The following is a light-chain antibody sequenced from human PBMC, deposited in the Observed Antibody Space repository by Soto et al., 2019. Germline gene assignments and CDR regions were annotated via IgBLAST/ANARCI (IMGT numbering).Light chain of an antibody. J-gene: IGKJ2*01. CDR1: QSVSNNY. Sequence: EIVLTQSPGTLSLSPGERATLSCRASQSVSNNYLAWYQQKPGQAPRLLIYGASNRATGIPDRFSGSGSGTEFTLTISSLQPDDFATYYCQQYNNYSPGDTFGQGTKLEIK. V-gene: IGKV3-20*01. CDR3: QQYNNYSPGDT. CDR2: GAS.